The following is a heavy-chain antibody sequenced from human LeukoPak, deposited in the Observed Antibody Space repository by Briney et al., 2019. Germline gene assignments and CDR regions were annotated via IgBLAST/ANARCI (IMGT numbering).Heavy chain of an antibody. V-gene: IGHV4-38-2*01. J-gene: IGHJ4*02. CDR1: GYSISSGYY. D-gene: IGHD4-17*01. CDR2: IYHSGST. CDR3: AREGDYGDYVLDY. Sequence: SETLSLTCAVSGYSISSGYYWGWIRQPPGKGLERIGSIYHSGSTYYNPSLKSRVTISVDTSKNQFSLKLSSVTAADTAVYYCAREGDYGDYVLDYWGQGTLVTVSS.